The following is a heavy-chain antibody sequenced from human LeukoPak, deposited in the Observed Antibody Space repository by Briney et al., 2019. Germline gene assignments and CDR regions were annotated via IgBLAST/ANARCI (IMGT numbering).Heavy chain of an antibody. CDR2: LNPNSGGT. J-gene: IGHJ5*02. Sequence: ASVKVSCKASGYTFIGYCMHWVRQAPGQGLEWMGWLNPNSGGTNYAQKFQGRVTMTRDTSISTAYMELSRLRSEDTAVYYCAREIVVGSTLWVDPWGQGTLVTVSS. CDR3: AREIVVGSTLWVDP. CDR1: GYTFIGYC. V-gene: IGHV1-2*02. D-gene: IGHD2/OR15-2a*01.